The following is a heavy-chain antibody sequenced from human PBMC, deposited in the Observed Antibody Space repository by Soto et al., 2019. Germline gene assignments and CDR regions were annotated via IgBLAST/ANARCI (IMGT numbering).Heavy chain of an antibody. Sequence: QVQLVESGGGVVQPGRSLSLSCAASGFTLSSYAVHWVRQAPGKGLEWVAVMSFDGSKASHADSVKGRFTISRDNSENTVSLQMNSLRVEDSAVYYWARGPPGVVPGAIGSGGMDVWGQGTTVTVSS. D-gene: IGHD2-2*01. V-gene: IGHV3-30*04. CDR3: ARGPPGVVPGAIGSGGMDV. J-gene: IGHJ6*02. CDR1: GFTLSSYA. CDR2: MSFDGSKA.